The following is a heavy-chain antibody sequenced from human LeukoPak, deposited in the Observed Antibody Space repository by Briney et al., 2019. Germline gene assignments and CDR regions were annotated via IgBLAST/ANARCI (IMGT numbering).Heavy chain of an antibody. CDR2: INHGGST. D-gene: IGHD2-2*01. CDR3: ARTTEGYCSSASCFGFSYSYYMDV. Sequence: SETLSLTCAVYGGSFSGYYWSWIRQPPGKGLEWIGEINHGGSTNYNPSLKSRVTISVDTSKNQFSLKLSSVIAADTAVYYCARTTEGYCSSASCFGFSYSYYMDVWGKGTTVTISS. V-gene: IGHV4-34*01. J-gene: IGHJ6*03. CDR1: GGSFSGYY.